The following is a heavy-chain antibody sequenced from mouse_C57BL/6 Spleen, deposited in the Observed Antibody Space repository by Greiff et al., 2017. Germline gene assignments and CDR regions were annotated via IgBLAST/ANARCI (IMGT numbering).Heavy chain of an antibody. D-gene: IGHD1-1*01. CDR2: IWSGGST. Sequence: VKLMESGPGLVQPSQSLSITCTVSGFSLTSYGVHWVRQSPGKGLEWLGVIWSGGSTDYNAAFISRLSISKDNSKSQVFFKMNSLQADDTAIYYCARVLYYYGSSYWYFDVWGTGTTVTVSS. V-gene: IGHV2-2*01. CDR3: ARVLYYYGSSYWYFDV. CDR1: GFSLTSYG. J-gene: IGHJ1*03.